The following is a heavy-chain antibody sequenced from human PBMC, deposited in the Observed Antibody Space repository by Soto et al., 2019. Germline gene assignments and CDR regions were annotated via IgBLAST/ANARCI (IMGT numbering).Heavy chain of an antibody. Sequence: PSETLSLTCTVSGGSISSSSYYWGRIRQPPGKGLEWIGSIYYSGSTYYNPSLKSRVTISVDTSKNQFSLKLSSVTAADTAVYYCARRRLSGIAVAPPDYYYYGMDVWGQGTTVTVSS. J-gene: IGHJ6*02. V-gene: IGHV4-39*01. D-gene: IGHD6-19*01. CDR1: GGSISSSSYY. CDR3: ARRRLSGIAVAPPDYYYYGMDV. CDR2: IYYSGST.